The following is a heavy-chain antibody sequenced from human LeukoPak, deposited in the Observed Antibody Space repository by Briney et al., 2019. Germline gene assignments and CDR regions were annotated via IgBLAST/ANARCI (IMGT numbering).Heavy chain of an antibody. D-gene: IGHD6-13*01. CDR2: ISSSSSYI. V-gene: IGHV3-21*01. Sequence: GGSLGLSCAASGFTFSSYSMNWVRQAPGKGLEWVSSISSSSSYIYYADSVKGRFTISRDNAKNSLYPQMNSLRAEDPAVYYCARGPRSSSWPTEYWGQGTLVTVSS. J-gene: IGHJ4*02. CDR1: GFTFSSYS. CDR3: ARGPRSSSWPTEY.